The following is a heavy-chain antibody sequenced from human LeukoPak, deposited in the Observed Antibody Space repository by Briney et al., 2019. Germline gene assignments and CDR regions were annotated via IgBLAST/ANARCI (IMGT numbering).Heavy chain of an antibody. Sequence: GGSLRLSCAASGFSFSSYEMNWVRQAPGKGLEWVANIKQDGSEKYYVDSVKGRFTISRDNAKNSLYLQMNSLRAEDTAVYYCARGLVPGMDDYWGQGTLVTVSS. CDR2: IKQDGSEK. J-gene: IGHJ4*02. V-gene: IGHV3-7*01. CDR1: GFSFSSYE. CDR3: ARGLVPGMDDY. D-gene: IGHD6-19*01.